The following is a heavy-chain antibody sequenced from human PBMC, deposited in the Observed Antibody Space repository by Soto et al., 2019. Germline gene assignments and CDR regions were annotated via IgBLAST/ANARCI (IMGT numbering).Heavy chain of an antibody. V-gene: IGHV3-11*01. Sequence: QVQLVESGGGLVKPGGSLRLSCAASGFTFSDYYMSWIRQAPGKGLEWVSYISSSGITIYYADSVEGRFTISRDNAKNLLYIQMNSLRAEATAVYYCARYPRYSTKVYYMDVWVKGTTVTVSS. J-gene: IGHJ6*03. CDR2: ISSSGITI. CDR1: GFTFSDYY. CDR3: ARYPRYSTKVYYMDV. D-gene: IGHD6-13*01.